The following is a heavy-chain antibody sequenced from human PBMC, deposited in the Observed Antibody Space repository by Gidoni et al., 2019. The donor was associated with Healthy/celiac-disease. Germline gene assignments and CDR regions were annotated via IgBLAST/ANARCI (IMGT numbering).Heavy chain of an antibody. CDR2: IIPLFGTA. Sequence: QVQLVQSGAEVKKPGSSVKVSCKASGCTFSIYAIRWVRQAPGQGLEWRGGIIPLFGTANYAQKFHGRVTITADESTSTAYMELSSLRSEDTAVYYCARADPWGTRNIAALGWFDPWGQGTLVTVSS. V-gene: IGHV1-69*01. J-gene: IGHJ5*02. D-gene: IGHD6-13*01. CDR3: ARADPWGTRNIAALGWFDP. CDR1: GCTFSIYA.